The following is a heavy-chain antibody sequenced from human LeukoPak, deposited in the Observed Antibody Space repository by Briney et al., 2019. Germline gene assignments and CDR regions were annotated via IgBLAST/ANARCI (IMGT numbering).Heavy chain of an antibody. Sequence: GGSLRLSCAASGFSFSSYAMGWVPQAPGKGLEWVSSISGTGGRTYYADSVKGRFTISRDNSRNTLSLQMNSLRVEDTAVYFCAKGPYSDSSEWFQYWGQGTLVTVSS. CDR3: AKGPYSDSSEWFQY. V-gene: IGHV3-23*01. D-gene: IGHD6-13*01. CDR2: ISGTGGRT. J-gene: IGHJ1*01. CDR1: GFSFSSYA.